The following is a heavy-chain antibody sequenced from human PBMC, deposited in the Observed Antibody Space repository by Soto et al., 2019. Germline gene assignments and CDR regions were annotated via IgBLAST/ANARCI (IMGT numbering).Heavy chain of an antibody. CDR1: GFTVSSNY. Sequence: QPGGSLRLSCAASGFTVSSNYMSWVRQAPGKGLEWVSVIYSGGSTYYADSVKGRFTISRDNSKNTLYLQMNSLRAEDTAVYYCARDRGYSGYAPYYYYGMDVWGQGTTVTVSS. CDR2: IYSGGST. J-gene: IGHJ6*02. V-gene: IGHV3-53*01. D-gene: IGHD5-12*01. CDR3: ARDRGYSGYAPYYYYGMDV.